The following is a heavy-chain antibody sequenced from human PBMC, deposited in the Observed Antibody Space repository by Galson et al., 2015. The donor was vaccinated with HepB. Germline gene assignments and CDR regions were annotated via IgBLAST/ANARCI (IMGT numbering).Heavy chain of an antibody. CDR3: AKVLYDYGSGD. CDR1: GFTFSSYA. J-gene: IGHJ4*02. CDR2: ISGSGGST. V-gene: IGHV3-23*01. D-gene: IGHD4-17*01. Sequence: SLRLSCAASGFTFSSYATSWVRQAPGKGLEWVSAISGSGGSTYYADSVKGRFTISRDNSKNTLYLQMNSLRAEDTAVYYCAKVLYDYGSGDWGQGTLVTVSS.